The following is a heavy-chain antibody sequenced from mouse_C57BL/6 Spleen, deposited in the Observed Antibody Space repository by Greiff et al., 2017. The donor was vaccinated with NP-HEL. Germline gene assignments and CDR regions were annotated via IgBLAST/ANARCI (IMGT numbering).Heavy chain of an antibody. V-gene: IGHV5-9-1*02. Sequence: EVMLVESGEGLVKPGGSLKLSCAASGFTFSSYAMSWVRQTPEKRLEWVAYISSGGDYIYYADTVKGRFTISRDNARNTLYLQMSSLKSEDTAMYYCTRDRGNYWYFDVWGTGTTVTVSS. CDR1: GFTFSSYA. J-gene: IGHJ1*03. D-gene: IGHD2-1*01. CDR2: ISSGGDYI. CDR3: TRDRGNYWYFDV.